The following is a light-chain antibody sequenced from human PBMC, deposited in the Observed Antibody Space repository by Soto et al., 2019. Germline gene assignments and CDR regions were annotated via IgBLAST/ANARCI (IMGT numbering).Light chain of an antibody. CDR3: LLIHSTPSWT. V-gene: IGKV1-17*01. J-gene: IGKJ1*01. CDR2: AAS. CDR1: QAIRND. Sequence: DIQMTQSPSSLSASLGDRITITCRASQAIRNDLAWYQQKPGKAPKRLIFAASSLQSGVPSRFSRSGFRQYFAHAIICLQPEDFATYYCLLIHSTPSWTFGQGTKVEIK.